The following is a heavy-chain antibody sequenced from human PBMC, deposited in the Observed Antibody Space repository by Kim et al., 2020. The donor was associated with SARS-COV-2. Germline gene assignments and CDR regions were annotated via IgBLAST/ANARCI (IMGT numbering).Heavy chain of an antibody. Sequence: SETLSLTCAVYGGSFSGYYWSWIRQPPGKGLEWIGEINHSGSTNYNPSLKSRVTISVDTSKNQFSLKLSSVTAADTAVYYCARGQGYYDSSGYFPSWGQG. D-gene: IGHD3-22*01. CDR1: GGSFSGYY. J-gene: IGHJ5*02. CDR2: INHSGST. CDR3: ARGQGYYDSSGYFPS. V-gene: IGHV4-34*01.